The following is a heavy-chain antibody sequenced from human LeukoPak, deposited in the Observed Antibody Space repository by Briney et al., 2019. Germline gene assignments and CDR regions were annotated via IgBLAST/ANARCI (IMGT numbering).Heavy chain of an antibody. CDR2: IISSSSYI. CDR1: GFTFSSYS. Sequence: GESLSLSCTASGFTFSSYSMNWVRQDPGKELQWVTSIISSSSYIYYEDSVKGRFTISIDNAKNSLYLQMNRLRAEDTAVYYCAKIQLWLKAFDYWGQGTLVTVSS. V-gene: IGHV3-21*01. CDR3: AKIQLWLKAFDY. J-gene: IGHJ4*02. D-gene: IGHD5-18*01.